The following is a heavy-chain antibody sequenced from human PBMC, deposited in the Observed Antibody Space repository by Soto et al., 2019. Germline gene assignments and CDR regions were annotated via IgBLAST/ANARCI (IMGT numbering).Heavy chain of an antibody. D-gene: IGHD3-3*01. CDR2: IYYSGST. Sequence: PSETLSLTCTVSGGSISSGGYYWSWIRQHPGKGLEWIGYIYYSGSTYYNPSLKSRVTISVDTSKNQFSLKLSSVTAADTAVYYCVRSPYDFWSGYLPSYYYYGMDVWGQGTTVTVSS. V-gene: IGHV4-31*03. CDR3: VRSPYDFWSGYLPSYYYYGMDV. J-gene: IGHJ6*02. CDR1: GGSISSGGYY.